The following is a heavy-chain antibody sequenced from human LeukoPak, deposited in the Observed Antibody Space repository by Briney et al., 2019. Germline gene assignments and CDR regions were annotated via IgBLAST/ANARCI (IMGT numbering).Heavy chain of an antibody. D-gene: IGHD3-10*01. CDR3: AKSYYGSGSYYPYY. Sequence: ETLSLTCAVYGGSFSGYYWSWIRQAPGKGLEWVSAISGSGGSTYYADSVKGRFTISRDNSKNTLYLQMNSLRAEDTAVYYCAKSYYGSGSYYPYYWGQGTLVTVSS. CDR2: ISGSGGST. CDR1: GGSFSGYY. J-gene: IGHJ4*02. V-gene: IGHV3-23*01.